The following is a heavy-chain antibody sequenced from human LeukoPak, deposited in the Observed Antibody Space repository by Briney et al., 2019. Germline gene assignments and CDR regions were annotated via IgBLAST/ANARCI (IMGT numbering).Heavy chain of an antibody. CDR3: ARGRRGFAYYYYMDV. V-gene: IGHV4-34*01. J-gene: IGHJ6*03. CDR2: INHSGST. CDR1: GGSFSGYY. Sequence: SETLSLTCAVYGGSFSGYYWSWIRQPPGKGLEWIGEINHSGSTNYNPSLKSRVTKSVDTSKNQFSLKLSSVTAADTAVYYCARGRRGFAYYYYMDVWGKGTTVTVSS. D-gene: IGHD5-12*01.